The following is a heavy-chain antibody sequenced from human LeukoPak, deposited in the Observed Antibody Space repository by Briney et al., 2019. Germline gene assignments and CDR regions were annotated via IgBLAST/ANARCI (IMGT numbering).Heavy chain of an antibody. D-gene: IGHD3-10*01. CDR3: AKERRSYYGSGSYQNWFDP. J-gene: IGHJ5*02. V-gene: IGHV3-23*01. CDR2: IXGXXGST. Sequence: XXAIXGXXGSTYYADSVKGRFTTSRNNSNNTLSLQMTSLRAEATAVYYCAKERRSYYGSGSYQNWFDPWGQGTLVTVSS.